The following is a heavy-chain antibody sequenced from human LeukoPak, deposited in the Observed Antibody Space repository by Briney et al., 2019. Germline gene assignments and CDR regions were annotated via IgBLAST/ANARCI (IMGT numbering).Heavy chain of an antibody. CDR2: ISSSGTTI. Sequence: GGSLRLSCAASGFTFSDYYMSWIRQAPGKGLEWVSYISSSGTTIYYADSVKGRFTISRDNAKNSLYLQMNSLRAEDTAVYYCARDVDSGDSSGYYYVPAFDIWGQGTMVTVSS. CDR1: GFTFSDYY. J-gene: IGHJ3*02. D-gene: IGHD3-22*01. V-gene: IGHV3-11*01. CDR3: ARDVDSGDSSGYYYVPAFDI.